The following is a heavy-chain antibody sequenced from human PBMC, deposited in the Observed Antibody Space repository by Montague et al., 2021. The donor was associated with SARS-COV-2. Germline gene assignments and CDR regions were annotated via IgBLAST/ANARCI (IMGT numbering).Heavy chain of an antibody. J-gene: IGHJ6*02. CDR3: ERTRAGGSYCYGSYYYHYDMDV. CDR2: IYYSGST. CDR1: GDSISSDY. D-gene: IGHD3-16*02. Sequence: SETLSLTCTVSGDSISSDYWSWIRLSPGKGLGWDGYIYYSGSTNSNPSLKIRVPISIATSTTKFSFSLKLRTATATAASYCERTRAGGSYCYGSYYYHYDMDVWGQGTTVTVSS. V-gene: IGHV4-59*08.